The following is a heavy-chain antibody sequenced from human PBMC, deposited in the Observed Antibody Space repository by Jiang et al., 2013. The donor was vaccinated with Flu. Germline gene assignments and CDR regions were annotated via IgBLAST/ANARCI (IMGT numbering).Heavy chain of an antibody. V-gene: IGHV3-33*01. CDR1: GFTFSSYG. Sequence: QLLESGGGRGPASGGPSRLSCAASGFTFSSYGMHWVRQAPGKGLEWVAVIWYDGSNKYYADSVKGRFTISRDNSKNTLYLQMNSLRAEDTAVYYCARDRSLGTSFDYWGQGTLVTVSS. J-gene: IGHJ4*02. CDR2: IWYDGSNK. D-gene: IGHD3-16*01. CDR3: ARDRSLGTSFDY.